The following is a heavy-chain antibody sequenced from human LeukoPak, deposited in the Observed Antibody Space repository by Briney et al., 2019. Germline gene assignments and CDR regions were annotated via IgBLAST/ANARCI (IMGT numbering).Heavy chain of an antibody. CDR3: ARVVKSPGYSSSWYSY. Sequence: GASVKVSCKASGYTFTGYYMHWVRQAPGQGLEWMGWINPSSGGTNYAQKFQGRVTMTRDTSISTAYMELSRLRSDDTAVYYCARVVKSPGYSSSWYSYWGQGTLVTVSS. CDR1: GYTFTGYY. D-gene: IGHD6-13*01. V-gene: IGHV1-2*02. J-gene: IGHJ4*02. CDR2: INPSSGGT.